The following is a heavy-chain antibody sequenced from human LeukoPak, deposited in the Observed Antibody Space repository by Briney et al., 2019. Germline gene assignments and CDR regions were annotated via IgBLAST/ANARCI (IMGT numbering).Heavy chain of an antibody. V-gene: IGHV4-34*01. CDR3: ARGPRGVTAAIRY. CDR1: GGSFSGYY. D-gene: IGHD2-2*01. CDR2: INHSGST. Sequence: SETLSLTCAVYGGSFSGYYWSWIRQPPGKGLEWIGEINHSGSTNYNPSLKSRVTISVDTSKNQFSLKLSSVTAADTAVYYCARGPRGVTAAIRYWGQGTLVTVSS. J-gene: IGHJ4*02.